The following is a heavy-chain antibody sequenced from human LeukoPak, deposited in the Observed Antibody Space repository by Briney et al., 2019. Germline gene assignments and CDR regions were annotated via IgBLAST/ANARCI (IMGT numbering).Heavy chain of an antibody. Sequence: SETLSLTCTVSGGSISSSSYYWGWIRQPPGKGLEWIGEINHSGSTNYNPSLKSRVTISVDTSKNQFSLKLRFVTAADTAVYYCARDVNYYDSSGYPLPWGQGTLVTVSS. CDR3: ARDVNYYDSSGYPLP. CDR2: INHSGST. V-gene: IGHV4-39*07. CDR1: GGSISSSSYY. D-gene: IGHD3-22*01. J-gene: IGHJ5*02.